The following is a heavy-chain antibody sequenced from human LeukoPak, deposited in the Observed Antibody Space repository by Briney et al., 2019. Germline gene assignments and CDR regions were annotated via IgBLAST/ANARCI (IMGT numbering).Heavy chain of an antibody. Sequence: PSETLSLTCTVSGGSISSYYWSWIRQPPGKGLEWIGYIYYSGSTNYNPSLKSRVTISVDTSKNQFSLKLSSVTAADTAVYYCARITSRYGFDYWGQGTLVTVSS. CDR3: ARITSRYGFDY. CDR1: GGSISSYY. D-gene: IGHD4-17*01. J-gene: IGHJ4*02. V-gene: IGHV4-59*01. CDR2: IYYSGST.